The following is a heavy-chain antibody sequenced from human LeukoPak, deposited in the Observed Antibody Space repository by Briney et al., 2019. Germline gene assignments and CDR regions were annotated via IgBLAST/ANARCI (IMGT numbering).Heavy chain of an antibody. CDR1: GFTFSSYA. CDR3: AKDIVRFRSSGLPWAFDI. D-gene: IGHD6-19*01. J-gene: IGHJ3*02. V-gene: IGHV3-30*04. Sequence: PGGSLRLSCAASGFTFSSYAMHWVRQAPGKGLEWVAVISYDGSNKYYADSVKGRFTISRDNAKNSLYLQMNSLRAEDTALYYCAKDIVRFRSSGLPWAFDIWGQGTMVTVSS. CDR2: ISYDGSNK.